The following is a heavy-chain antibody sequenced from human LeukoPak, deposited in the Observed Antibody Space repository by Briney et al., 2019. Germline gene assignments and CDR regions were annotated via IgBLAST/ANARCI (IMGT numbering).Heavy chain of an antibody. D-gene: IGHD4-17*01. V-gene: IGHV4-39*07. Sequence: PSETLSLTCTVSGGSFSSSSFYWGWIRQPPGKGLEWIGEINHSGSTNYNPSLKSRVTISVDTSKNQFSLKLSSVTAADTAVYYCARRPGLRMYYFDYWGQGTLVTVSS. CDR1: GGSFSSSSFY. CDR3: ARRPGLRMYYFDY. J-gene: IGHJ4*02. CDR2: INHSGST.